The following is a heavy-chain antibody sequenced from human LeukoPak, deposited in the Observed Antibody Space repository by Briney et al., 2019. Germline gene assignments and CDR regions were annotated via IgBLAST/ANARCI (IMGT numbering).Heavy chain of an antibody. J-gene: IGHJ4*02. CDR2: IRSDGSDK. CDR3: VYDFWSGQYYFDY. D-gene: IGHD3-3*01. Sequence: HPGGSLRLSCAASGFTFSSYGMHWVRQAPGKGLEWVAFIRSDGSDKYYADSVKGRFTISRDNSKNTLYLQMNSLRAEDTAVYYCVYDFWSGQYYFDYWGQGTLVTVSS. V-gene: IGHV3-30*02. CDR1: GFTFSSYG.